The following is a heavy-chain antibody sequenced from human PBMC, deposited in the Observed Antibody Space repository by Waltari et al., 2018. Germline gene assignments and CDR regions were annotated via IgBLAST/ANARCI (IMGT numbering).Heavy chain of an antibody. CDR2: IFGGGER. J-gene: IGHJ4*02. CDR3: ATHCPSGRCFRWFYYDS. D-gene: IGHD2-15*01. CDR1: GLPVRTNP. V-gene: IGHV3-53*01. Sequence: LVQSEGGLIQPGGSLGLSCSVLGLPVRTNPLGWVRQAPGKGLEWVAVIFGGGERYYSDSVRGRFTISKDTSENSVYLQMNSLRVDDTAVYYCATHCPSGRCFRWFYYDSWGQGSLVTVPS.